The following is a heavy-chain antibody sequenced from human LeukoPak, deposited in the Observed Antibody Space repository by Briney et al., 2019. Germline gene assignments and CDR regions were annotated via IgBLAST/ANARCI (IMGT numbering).Heavy chain of an antibody. Sequence: SETLSLTCTVSGGSISSYYWSWIRQPAGKGLEWIGRIYTSGSTNYNPSLKSRVTMSVDTSKNQFSLKLSSVTAADTAVYYCARGPSSGYPLPMRYWGQGTLVTVSS. V-gene: IGHV4-4*07. CDR3: ARGPSSGYPLPMRY. J-gene: IGHJ4*02. CDR1: GGSISSYY. CDR2: IYTSGST. D-gene: IGHD3-22*01.